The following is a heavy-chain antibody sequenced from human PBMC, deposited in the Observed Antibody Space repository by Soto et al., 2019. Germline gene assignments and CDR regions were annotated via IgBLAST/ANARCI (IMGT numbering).Heavy chain of an antibody. CDR2: IYDSGNT. CDR3: ATCQLGEYYYAMDI. Sequence: TLSLTCGVSGDSITTYKWWTWVRQTPGKGLEWIGEIYDSGNTRYNPSLKSRVTISKDTSKNELSLKLNSVTVADTAVYYCATCQLGEYYYAMDIWGKGTTVTVSS. V-gene: IGHV4-4*02. CDR1: GDSITTYKW. D-gene: IGHD7-27*01. J-gene: IGHJ6*04.